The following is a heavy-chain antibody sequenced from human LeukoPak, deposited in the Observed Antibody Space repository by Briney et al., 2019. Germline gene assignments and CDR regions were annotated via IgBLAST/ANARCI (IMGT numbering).Heavy chain of an antibody. V-gene: IGHV1-69*04. CDR2: IIPILGIA. CDR3: ARELGSSFAIFGVAPGGFFDY. D-gene: IGHD3-3*01. J-gene: IGHJ4*02. CDR1: GGTFSSYA. Sequence: ASVKVSFKASGGTFSSYAISWARQAPGQGLEWMGRIIPILGIANYAQKFQGRVTITADKSTSTAYMELSSLRSEDTAVYYCARELGSSFAIFGVAPGGFFDYWGQGTLVTVSS.